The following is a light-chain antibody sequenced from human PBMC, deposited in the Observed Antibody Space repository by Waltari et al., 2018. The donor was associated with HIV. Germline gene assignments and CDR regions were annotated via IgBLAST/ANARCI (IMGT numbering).Light chain of an antibody. CDR1: QTINNNY. J-gene: IGKJ3*01. CDR3: HQYINSPFT. CDR2: GAS. Sequence: EIVLTQSPDTLSLSPGERATLSCRASQTINNNYLAWYQQKPGQAPRLLIYGASSRATGIPDRFIGSGAGADFTLTINRLEPEDFAVFYCHQYINSPFTFGPGTKVDLK. V-gene: IGKV3-20*01.